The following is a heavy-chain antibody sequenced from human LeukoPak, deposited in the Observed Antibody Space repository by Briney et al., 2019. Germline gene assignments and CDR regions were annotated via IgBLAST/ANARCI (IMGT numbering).Heavy chain of an antibody. CDR2: ISYDGSDK. J-gene: IGHJ4*02. CDR3: ARRVGRSGPLDY. CDR1: GFTFSGFA. Sequence: GGSLGLSCAASGFTFSGFAIHWVRQAPGKGLEWVAAISYDGSDKDYVDSVKGRFTISRDNSKNKLSLQMNSLRVEDTAVYYCARRVGRSGPLDYWGQGTLVTVS. D-gene: IGHD1-26*01. V-gene: IGHV3-30*03.